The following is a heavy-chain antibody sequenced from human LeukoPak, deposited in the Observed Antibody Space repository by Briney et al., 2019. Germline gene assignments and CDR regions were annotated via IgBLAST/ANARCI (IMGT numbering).Heavy chain of an antibody. CDR1: GFTFSRYW. D-gene: IGHD1-14*01. CDR2: IKPDGSEK. Sequence: GGSLRLSCPASGFTFSRYWMIWVRQAPEKGLEWVANIKPDGSEKYYVDSVKGRFTISRDNAKNSLYLQMNSLRAEDTALYYCARDITAFDSWGQGTLVTVSS. J-gene: IGHJ4*02. V-gene: IGHV3-7*05. CDR3: ARDITAFDS.